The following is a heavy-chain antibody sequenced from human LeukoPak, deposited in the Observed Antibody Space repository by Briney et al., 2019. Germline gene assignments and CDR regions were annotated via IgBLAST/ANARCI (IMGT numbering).Heavy chain of an antibody. Sequence: PGGSLRLSCAASGFTLSSHTMSWVRQAPGKGLEWVSSTSGSTRYIYYADSVKGRFTISRDNAENSLYLQMDSLRAEDTAVYYCARTPLVYDAFDLWGQGTMVTVSS. CDR1: GFTLSSHT. V-gene: IGHV3-21*01. CDR2: TSGSTRYI. CDR3: ARTPLVYDAFDL. J-gene: IGHJ3*01. D-gene: IGHD3-9*01.